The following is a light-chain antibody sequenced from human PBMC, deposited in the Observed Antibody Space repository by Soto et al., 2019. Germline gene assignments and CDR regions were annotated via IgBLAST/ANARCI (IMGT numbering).Light chain of an antibody. Sequence: SYELTQPPSVSVSPGQTARITCSGDALPKQYAYWYQQKPGQAPVLVIFKDSERPSGIPERFSGSSSGTTVTLTISGVQAEDEADYYCSFFTSTNTFVFGSGTKVTVL. CDR3: SFFTSTNTFV. J-gene: IGLJ1*01. CDR2: KDS. CDR1: ALPKQY. V-gene: IGLV3-25*02.